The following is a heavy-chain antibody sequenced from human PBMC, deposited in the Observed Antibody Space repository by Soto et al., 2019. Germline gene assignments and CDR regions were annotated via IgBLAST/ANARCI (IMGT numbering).Heavy chain of an antibody. Sequence: GGSLRLSCAASGFTFSSYAMSWVRQAPGKGLEWVSAISGSGGSTYYADSVKGRFTISRDNSKDTLYLQMNSLRAEDTAVYYCAREGGGGSSYYYGMDVWGQGTTVTVSS. CDR2: ISGSGGST. CDR3: AREGGGGSSYYYGMDV. V-gene: IGHV3-23*01. CDR1: GFTFSSYA. D-gene: IGHD2-15*01. J-gene: IGHJ6*02.